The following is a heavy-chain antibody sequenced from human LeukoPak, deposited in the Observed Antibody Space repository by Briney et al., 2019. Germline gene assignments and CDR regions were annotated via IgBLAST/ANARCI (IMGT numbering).Heavy chain of an antibody. Sequence: SETLSLTCTVSGGSISGYSWSWIRKPPGKGLKGMGYIYYSGSTNYNPSLKSRVTISVDTSKNQFSLKLSSVTAADTAVYYCASSYYDFWSGYRHFDYWGQGTLVTVSS. D-gene: IGHD3-3*01. CDR1: GGSISGYS. J-gene: IGHJ4*02. V-gene: IGHV4-59*01. CDR3: ASSYYDFWSGYRHFDY. CDR2: IYYSGST.